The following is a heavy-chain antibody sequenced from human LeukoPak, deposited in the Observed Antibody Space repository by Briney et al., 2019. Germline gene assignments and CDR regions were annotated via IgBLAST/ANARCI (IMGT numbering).Heavy chain of an antibody. CDR3: ARGFRGYSGSPNWFDP. Sequence: SETLSLTCTVSGGSISSSSYYWGWIRQPPGKGLEWIGSIYHSGSTYYNPSLKSRVTISVDTSKNQFSLKLNSVTAADTAVYYCARGFRGYSGSPNWFDPWGQGTLVTVSS. J-gene: IGHJ5*02. V-gene: IGHV4-39*07. D-gene: IGHD1-26*01. CDR1: GGSISSSSYY. CDR2: IYHSGST.